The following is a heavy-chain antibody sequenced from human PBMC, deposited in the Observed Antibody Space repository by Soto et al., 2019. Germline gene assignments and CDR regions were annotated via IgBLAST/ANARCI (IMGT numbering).Heavy chain of an antibody. CDR2: ISPGSRYP. Sequence: PGGSLRLSCAGSGFTFGDSYMSWIRQAPGKGLEWLSYISPGSRYPAYADSVKGRFTISRDNARRSRFLQMTSLTAEDTAMYYCVRGGGGGRFDPWGQGTMVTVS. D-gene: IGHD2-15*01. CDR3: VRGGGGGRFDP. J-gene: IGHJ5*02. CDR1: GFTFGDSY. V-gene: IGHV3-11*06.